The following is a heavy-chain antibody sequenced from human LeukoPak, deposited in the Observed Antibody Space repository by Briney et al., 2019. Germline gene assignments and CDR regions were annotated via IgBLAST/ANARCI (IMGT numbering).Heavy chain of an antibody. CDR3: ARGGRFLEWLLPDH. CDR2: IYYSGST. CDR1: GGSISSYY. V-gene: IGHV4-59*01. D-gene: IGHD3-3*01. J-gene: IGHJ4*02. Sequence: PSETLSLTCTVSGGSISSYYWSWIRQPPGKGLEWIGYIYYSGSTNYNPSLKSRVTISVDTSKNQFSLKLSSVTAADTAVYYCARGGRFLEWLLPDHWGQGTLVTVSS.